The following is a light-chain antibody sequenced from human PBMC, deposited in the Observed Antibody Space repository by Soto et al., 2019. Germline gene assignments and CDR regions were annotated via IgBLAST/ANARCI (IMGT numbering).Light chain of an antibody. CDR1: SSDVGVYDY. V-gene: IGLV2-14*01. CDR2: EVS. J-gene: IGLJ1*01. CDR3: CSYSISTADL. Sequence: QSALTQPASVSGSPGQSITISCTGTSSDVGVYDYVSWYQLHPGKAPKLMVFEVSTRPSGVSYRFSGSKSGNTASLTISGLQAEDEADYFCCSYSISTADLFGTGTKVTVL.